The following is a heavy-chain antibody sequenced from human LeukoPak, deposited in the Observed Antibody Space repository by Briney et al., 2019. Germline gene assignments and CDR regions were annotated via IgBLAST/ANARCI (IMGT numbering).Heavy chain of an antibody. J-gene: IGHJ4*02. CDR1: GFTFSSYA. CDR2: ISGSGGSA. CDR3: AKQTHGIVVVTAISYDY. V-gene: IGHV3-23*01. Sequence: GGSLRLSCAASGFTFSSYAMSWVRQAPGKGLEWVSAISGSGGSAYYADSVKGRFTISRDNSKNTLYLQMNSLRAEDTAVYYCAKQTHGIVVVTAISYDYWGQGTLVTVSS. D-gene: IGHD2-21*02.